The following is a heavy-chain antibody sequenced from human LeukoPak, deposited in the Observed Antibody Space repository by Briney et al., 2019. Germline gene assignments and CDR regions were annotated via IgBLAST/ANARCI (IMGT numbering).Heavy chain of an antibody. CDR1: GYTFTSYA. CDR2: INAGNGNT. V-gene: IGHV1-3*01. D-gene: IGHD6-19*01. Sequence: GASVKVCCKASGYTFTSYAMHWVRQAPGQRLEWMGWINAGNGNTKYSQKFQGRVTITRDTSASTAYMELSSLRSEDTAVYYCAWGDSSGWYYFDYWGQGTLVTVSS. CDR3: AWGDSSGWYYFDY. J-gene: IGHJ4*02.